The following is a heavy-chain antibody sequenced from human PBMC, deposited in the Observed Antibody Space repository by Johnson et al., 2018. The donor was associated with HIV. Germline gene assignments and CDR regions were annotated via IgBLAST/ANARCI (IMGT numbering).Heavy chain of an antibody. CDR2: IYSGGST. V-gene: IGHV3-53*01. J-gene: IGHJ3*02. Sequence: EVQLVESGGGLIQPGVSLRLSCAASGFTVSSNYMSWVRQAPGKGLEWVSVIYSGGSTYYADSVKGRFTISRDNSKNTLYLQMNSLRAEDTAVYYCARVSHYDSSGYYYEHDAFDIWGQGTMVTVSS. CDR3: ARVSHYDSSGYYYEHDAFDI. D-gene: IGHD3-22*01. CDR1: GFTVSSNY.